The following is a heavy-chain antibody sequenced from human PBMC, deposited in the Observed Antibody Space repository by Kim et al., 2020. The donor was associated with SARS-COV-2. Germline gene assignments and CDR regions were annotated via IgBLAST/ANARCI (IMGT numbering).Heavy chain of an antibody. CDR3: ARGLIVVVPAAILYYFDY. CDR1: GGSFSGYY. CDR2: INHSGST. Sequence: SETLSLTCAVYGGSFSGYYWSWIRQPPGKGLEWIGEINHSGSTNYNPSLKSRVTISVDTSKNQFSLKLSSVTAADTAVYYCARGLIVVVPAAILYYFDY. V-gene: IGHV4-34*01. J-gene: IGHJ4*01. D-gene: IGHD2-2*02.